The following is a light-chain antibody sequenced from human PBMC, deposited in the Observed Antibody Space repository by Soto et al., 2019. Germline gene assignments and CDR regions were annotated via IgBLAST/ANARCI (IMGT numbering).Light chain of an antibody. CDR2: DAF. CDR1: QSIGNS. Sequence: TVLTQSPATLPLSPGERATLSCKASQSIGNSLGWFQQKTGQPPRLLIDDAFNRATGIPARFTGSGSGSAFTLTISSLEAEDFGVYYCRQRYNWPLTFGGGTKVEIK. J-gene: IGKJ4*01. V-gene: IGKV3-11*01. CDR3: RQRYNWPLT.